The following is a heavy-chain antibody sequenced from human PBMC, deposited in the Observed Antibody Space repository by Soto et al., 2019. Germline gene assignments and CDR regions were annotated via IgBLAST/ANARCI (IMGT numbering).Heavy chain of an antibody. CDR1: GYTFTGYY. CDR2: INPNSGGT. Sequence: ASVKVSCKASGYTFTGYYMHWVRQAPGQGLEWMGWINPNSGGTNYAQKFQGRVTMTRNTSISTAYMELSSLRSEDTAVYYCARGITIFGVVPGWGQGTLVTVSS. D-gene: IGHD3-3*01. J-gene: IGHJ4*02. CDR3: ARGITIFGVVPG. V-gene: IGHV1-2*02.